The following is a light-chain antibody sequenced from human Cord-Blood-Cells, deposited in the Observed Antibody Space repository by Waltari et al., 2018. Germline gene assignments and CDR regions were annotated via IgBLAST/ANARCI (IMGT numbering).Light chain of an antibody. V-gene: IGLV2-23*01. CDR3: CTDAGSSTCV. Sequence: QSALTQPASVSGSPGQSITISRTGTSSAVRSYNLVSWYQQHPGKAPKPMNYEGSKRPAVASKRSAGTKSGNTAALTMSGRQADDVADYDGCTDAGSSTCVFDGGTMLT. CDR1: SSAVRSYNL. J-gene: IGLJ3*02. CDR2: EGS.